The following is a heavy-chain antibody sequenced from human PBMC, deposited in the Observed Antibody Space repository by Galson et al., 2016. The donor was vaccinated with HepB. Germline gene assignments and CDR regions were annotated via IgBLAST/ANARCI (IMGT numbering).Heavy chain of an antibody. CDR1: GFTVSNNY. Sequence: SLRLSCAASGFTVSNNYMRWFRQTPGNGLEWVSLIYSGGDTSNADSVKGRFTISRDSSKNTLYLQMNSLRDEDTAVYYCARDVGPWGQGTLVTVSS. J-gene: IGHJ5*02. CDR3: ARDVGP. V-gene: IGHV3-66*01. CDR2: IYSGGDT.